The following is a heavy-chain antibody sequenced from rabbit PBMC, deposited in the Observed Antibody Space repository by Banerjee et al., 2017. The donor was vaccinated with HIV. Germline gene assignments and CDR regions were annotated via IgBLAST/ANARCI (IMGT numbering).Heavy chain of an antibody. CDR2: IGAAST. CDR3: ARDAGYAGSNL. D-gene: IGHD4-2*01. J-gene: IGHJ4*01. CDR1: GFSFSTSYV. Sequence: QQQLEESGGDLVKPGASLTLTCTASGFSFSTSYVMCWVRQAPGKGLEWIACIGAASTYYATWAKGRFTISKTSSTTVTLQMTSLTAADTATYFCARDAGYAGSNLWGQGTLVTVS. V-gene: IGHV1S45*01.